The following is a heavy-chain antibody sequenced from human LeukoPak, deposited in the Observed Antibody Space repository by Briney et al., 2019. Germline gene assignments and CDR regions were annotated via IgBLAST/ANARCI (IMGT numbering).Heavy chain of an antibody. D-gene: IGHD3-10*01. J-gene: IGHJ5*02. CDR3: ARGPMVRGVIRHNWFDP. CDR1: GYTFTSYA. Sequence: GASVKVSCKASGYTFTSYAISWVRQATGQGLEWMGWMNPNSGNTGYAQKFQGRVTMTRNTSISTAYMELSSLRSEDTAVYYCARGPMVRGVIRHNWFDPWGQGTLVTVSS. V-gene: IGHV1-8*02. CDR2: MNPNSGNT.